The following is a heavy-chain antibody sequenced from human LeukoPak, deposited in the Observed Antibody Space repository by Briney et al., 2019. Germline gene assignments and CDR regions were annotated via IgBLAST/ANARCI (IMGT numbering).Heavy chain of an antibody. CDR2: ICSGGST. CDR3: ARALTQLDGPFDY. D-gene: IGHD6-13*01. Sequence: GGSLRLSCAASGFTVSSNYMSWVRQAPGKGLEWVSVICSGGSTYYADSVKGRFTISRDNSKNTLYLQMNSLRAEDTAVYYCARALTQLDGPFDYWGQGTLVTVSS. CDR1: GFTVSSNY. J-gene: IGHJ4*02. V-gene: IGHV3-66*02.